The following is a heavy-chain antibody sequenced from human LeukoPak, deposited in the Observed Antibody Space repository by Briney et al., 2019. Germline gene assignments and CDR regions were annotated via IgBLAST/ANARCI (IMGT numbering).Heavy chain of an antibody. CDR3: ARDAYSGIVEGSDVDWFDP. CDR2: INSGGSST. J-gene: IGHJ5*02. D-gene: IGHD1-26*01. Sequence: PGGSLRLSCAASGFTFSSYWMHWVRQAPGKGLVWVSRINSGGSSTSYADSVKGRFTISRDNAKNTLYLQMNSLRAEDTAVYYCARDAYSGIVEGSDVDWFDPWGQGTLVTVSS. V-gene: IGHV3-74*01. CDR1: GFTFSSYW.